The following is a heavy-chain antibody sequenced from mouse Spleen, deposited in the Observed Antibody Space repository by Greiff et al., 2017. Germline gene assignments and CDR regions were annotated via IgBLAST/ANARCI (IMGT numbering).Heavy chain of an antibody. CDR3: ARHGRDYAMDY. CDR2: ISSGGGNT. Sequence: EVHLVESGGGLVKLGGSLKLSCAASGFTFSSYAMSWVRQTPEKRLEWVATISSGGGNTYYPDSVKGRFTISRDNAKNTLYLQMSSLKSEDTAMYYCARHGRDYAMDYWGQGTSVTVSS. D-gene: IGHD3-1*01. V-gene: IGHV5-9-3*01. J-gene: IGHJ4*01. CDR1: GFTFSSYA.